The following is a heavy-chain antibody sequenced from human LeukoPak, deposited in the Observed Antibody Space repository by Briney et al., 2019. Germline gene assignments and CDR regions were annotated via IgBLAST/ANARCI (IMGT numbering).Heavy chain of an antibody. Sequence: SVKVSCKASGGTFSSYAISWVRQAPGQGLEWVGGIIPIFGTTNYAQKFQGGVTITADESTSTAYMELSSLRSEDTAVYYCARDMVRAFYYWGQGTLVTVSS. V-gene: IGHV1-69*13. CDR1: GGTFSSYA. J-gene: IGHJ4*02. CDR2: IIPIFGTT. D-gene: IGHD3-10*01. CDR3: ARDMVRAFYY.